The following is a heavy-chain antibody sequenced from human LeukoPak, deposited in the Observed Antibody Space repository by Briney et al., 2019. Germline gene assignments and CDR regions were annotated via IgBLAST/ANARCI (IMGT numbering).Heavy chain of an antibody. Sequence: SLKVSCKASGCTFSSYAISWVRQAPGQGLEWMGGIIPIFGTANYAQKFQGRVTITADESTSTAYMELSSLRSEDTAVYYCARDYYDSSGYYPNYYYFDYWGQGTLVTVSS. V-gene: IGHV1-69*13. D-gene: IGHD3-22*01. CDR1: GCTFSSYA. CDR2: IIPIFGTA. CDR3: ARDYYDSSGYYPNYYYFDY. J-gene: IGHJ4*02.